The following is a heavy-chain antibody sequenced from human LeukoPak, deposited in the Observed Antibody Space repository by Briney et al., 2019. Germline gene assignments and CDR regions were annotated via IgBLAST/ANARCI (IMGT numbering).Heavy chain of an antibody. CDR3: ASLGSGSSRFDP. D-gene: IGHD3-10*01. CDR1: GDSISTSSYY. Sequence: NPSETLSLTCLVSGDSISTSSYYWGWIRQPPGKGLEWIGSIYYSGSTYYNPSLKSRVTISVDTSKNQFSLKLSSVTAADTAVYYCASLGSGSSRFDPWGQGTLVTVSS. CDR2: IYYSGST. J-gene: IGHJ5*02. V-gene: IGHV4-39*01.